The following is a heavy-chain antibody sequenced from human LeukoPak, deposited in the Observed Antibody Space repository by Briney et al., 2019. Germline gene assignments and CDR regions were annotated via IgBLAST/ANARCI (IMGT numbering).Heavy chain of an antibody. CDR3: ARRAYYFDY. CDR2: ISSSGSPI. CDR1: GFSFHTYS. J-gene: IGHJ4*02. Sequence: GGSLRLFCAASGFSFHTYSMNWVRQAQGKGLEWISYISSSGSPIYSADSVRGRFTISRDNAKNSLYLQMNSLRAEDTAVYYCARRAYYFDYWGQGTLDTVSS. V-gene: IGHV3-48*01.